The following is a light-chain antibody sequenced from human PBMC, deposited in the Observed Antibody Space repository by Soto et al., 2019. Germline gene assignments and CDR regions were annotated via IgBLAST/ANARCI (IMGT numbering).Light chain of an antibody. CDR3: QQYNNWPPIT. V-gene: IGKV3-15*01. J-gene: IGKJ5*01. CDR1: QSVRNN. CDR2: YAS. Sequence: EIMMTQSPATLSVSPGERATLSCRASQSVRNNLAWYQQKPGQAPRLLIYYASTGATGIPARFSGSGSGTEFTLTISSLQSEDFALYYCQQYNNWPPITFGQGTRLEIK.